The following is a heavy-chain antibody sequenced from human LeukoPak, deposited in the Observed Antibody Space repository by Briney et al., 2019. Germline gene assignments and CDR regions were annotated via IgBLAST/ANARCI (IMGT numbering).Heavy chain of an antibody. J-gene: IGHJ3*02. D-gene: IGHD3-22*01. Sequence: SETLSLTCAVSGYSISSNYYWGWIRQPPGKGLEWIGSIFHSGSTYYNPSLKSRVTISVDTSKNQFSLKLSSVAAADTAVYYCARAHYYDSSGYLDAFDIWGQGTMVTVSS. CDR2: IFHSGST. CDR1: GYSISSNYY. CDR3: ARAHYYDSSGYLDAFDI. V-gene: IGHV4-38-2*01.